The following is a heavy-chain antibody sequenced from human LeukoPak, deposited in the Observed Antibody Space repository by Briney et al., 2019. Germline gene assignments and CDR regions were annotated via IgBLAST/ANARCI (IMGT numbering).Heavy chain of an antibody. Sequence: GGSLRLSCAASGFTFSSYGMHWVRQAPGKGLEWVAVISYDGSNKYYADSVKGRFTISRDNSKNTLYLQMNSLRAEDTAVYYCALLATVTTAGAFDIWGQGTMVTVSS. V-gene: IGHV3-30*03. CDR1: GFTFSSYG. J-gene: IGHJ3*02. CDR2: ISYDGSNK. CDR3: ALLATVTTAGAFDI. D-gene: IGHD4-17*01.